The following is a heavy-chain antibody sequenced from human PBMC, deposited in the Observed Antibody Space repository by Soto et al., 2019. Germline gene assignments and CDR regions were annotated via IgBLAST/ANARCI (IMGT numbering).Heavy chain of an antibody. CDR3: ARDPPLFSYDSSGYPDY. V-gene: IGHV3-33*01. D-gene: IGHD3-22*01. CDR2: IWYDGSNK. J-gene: IGHJ4*02. CDR1: GFTFSSYG. Sequence: GSLRLSCAASGFTFSSYGMHWVRQAPGKGLEWVAVIWYDGSNKYYADSVKGRFTISRDNSKNTLYLQMNSLRAEDTAVYYCARDPPLFSYDSSGYPDYWGQGTLVTVSS.